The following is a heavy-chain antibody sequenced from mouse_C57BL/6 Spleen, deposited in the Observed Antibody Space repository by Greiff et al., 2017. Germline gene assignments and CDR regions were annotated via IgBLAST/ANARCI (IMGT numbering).Heavy chain of an antibody. J-gene: IGHJ2*01. Sequence: EVQLQESGGGLVQPGGSLSLSCAASGFTFTAYYMSWVRQPPGKALEWLGFIRNKANGYTTEYSASVKGRFTISRDNSQSILYLQMNALRAEDSATYDCARDDGYYGGYYFDYWGQGTTLTVSS. CDR3: ARDDGYYGGYYFDY. CDR1: GFTFTAYY. V-gene: IGHV7-3*01. D-gene: IGHD2-3*01. CDR2: IRNKANGYTT.